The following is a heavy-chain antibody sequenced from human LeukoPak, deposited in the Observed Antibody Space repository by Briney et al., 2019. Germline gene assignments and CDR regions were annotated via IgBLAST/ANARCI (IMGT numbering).Heavy chain of an antibody. D-gene: IGHD3-3*01. V-gene: IGHV3-30*02. CDR3: ARDDFWSGYYDY. J-gene: IGHJ4*02. CDR2: IRYDGSNE. Sequence: PGGSLRLSCAASGFQFSGYGLHWVRQAPDKGLEWVAFIRYDGSNEYYADSVKGRFTISRDKSKNTLSLQMNSLRAEDTAVYYCARDDFWSGYYDYWGQGTLVTVSS. CDR1: GFQFSGYG.